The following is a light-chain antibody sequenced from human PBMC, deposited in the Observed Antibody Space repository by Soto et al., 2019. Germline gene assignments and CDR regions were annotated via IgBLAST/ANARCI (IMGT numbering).Light chain of an antibody. CDR2: WAS. J-gene: IGKJ4*01. CDR1: QSLLFSSNNKNY. V-gene: IGKV4-1*01. CDR3: QQYYSPPLS. Sequence: DIVMTQSPDSLAVSLGERATINCKSSQSLLFSSNNKNYLARYQQKGGQPPKLLIYWASTRESGVPDRFSGSGSGTDFTLTITSLQAEDVAVYYCQQYYSPPLSFGGGTKVDIK.